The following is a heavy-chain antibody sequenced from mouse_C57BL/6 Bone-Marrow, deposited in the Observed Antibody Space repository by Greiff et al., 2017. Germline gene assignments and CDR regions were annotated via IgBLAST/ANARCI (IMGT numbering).Heavy chain of an antibody. J-gene: IGHJ2*01. D-gene: IGHD1-1*01. CDR3: AREDYGSSYVGY. CDR2: INPNNGGT. V-gene: IGHV1-26*01. CDR1: GYTFTDYY. Sequence: EVQLQQSGPELVKPGASVKISCKASGYTFTDYYMNWVKQSHGKSLEWIGDINPNNGGTSYNQKFKGKATLTVDKSSSTAYMELRSLTSEDSAVYYCAREDYGSSYVGYWGQGTTLTVSS.